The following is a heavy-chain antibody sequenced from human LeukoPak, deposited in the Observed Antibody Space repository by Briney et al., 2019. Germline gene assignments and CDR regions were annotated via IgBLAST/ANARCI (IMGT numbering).Heavy chain of an antibody. CDR2: ISGSGGST. D-gene: IGHD2-15*01. Sequence: SGGSLRLPCAASGFTFSSYAMSWVRQAPGKGLEWVSAISGSGGSTYYADSVKGRFTISRDNSKNTLYLQMNSLRAEDTAVYYCAKTHIYCSGGSCYSKTKYYFDYWGQGTLVTVSS. CDR1: GFTFSSYA. J-gene: IGHJ4*02. V-gene: IGHV3-23*01. CDR3: AKTHIYCSGGSCYSKTKYYFDY.